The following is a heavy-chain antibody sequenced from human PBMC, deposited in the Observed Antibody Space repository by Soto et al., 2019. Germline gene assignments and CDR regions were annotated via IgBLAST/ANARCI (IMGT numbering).Heavy chain of an antibody. CDR2: ISAYNGNT. J-gene: IGHJ4*02. Sequence: GASVKVSCKASGYTFTSYGISWVRPAPGQGLEWMGWISAYNGNTNYAQKLQGRVTMTTDTSTSTAYMELRSLRSDDTAVYYCARDIGTYYYDSSGYYFYYWGQGTLVTVSS. D-gene: IGHD3-22*01. CDR1: GYTFTSYG. CDR3: ARDIGTYYYDSSGYYFYY. V-gene: IGHV1-18*01.